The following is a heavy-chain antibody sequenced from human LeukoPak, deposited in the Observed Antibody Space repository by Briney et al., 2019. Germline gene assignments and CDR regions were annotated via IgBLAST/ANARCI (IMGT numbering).Heavy chain of an antibody. CDR2: INPGGGST. CDR1: GYTFTSYY. J-gene: IGHJ5*02. V-gene: IGHV1-46*01. D-gene: IGHD1-7*01. Sequence: GASVKVSCKASGYTFTSYYMHWVRQAPGQGLEWMGIINPGGGSTSYAQKFQGRVTMTEDTSTDTAYMELSSLRSEDTAVYYCATVLTWNLRWFDPWGQGTLVTVSS. CDR3: ATVLTWNLRWFDP.